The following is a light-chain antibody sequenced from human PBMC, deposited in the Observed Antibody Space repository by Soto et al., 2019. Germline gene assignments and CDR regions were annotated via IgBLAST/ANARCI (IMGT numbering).Light chain of an antibody. CDR3: AACDDSMSGVV. V-gene: IGLV1-47*01. CDR1: NCNIGTNY. J-gene: IGLJ2*01. Sequence: QSVLTQPPSASGAPGQRITISCSGSNCNIGTNYVFWYQQHPGTAPKLLIYRSDHRPSGVPDRFSGSKSGTSASLAISGLRSEDEADYYCAACDDSMSGVVFGGGTKLTVL. CDR2: RSD.